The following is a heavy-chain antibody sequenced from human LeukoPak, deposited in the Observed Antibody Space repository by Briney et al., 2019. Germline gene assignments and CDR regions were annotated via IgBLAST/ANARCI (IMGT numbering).Heavy chain of an antibody. CDR1: GFSLNTARMG. D-gene: IGHD3-16*02. Sequence: ESGPTLVNPTETLTLTCTVSGFSGFSLNTARMGVSWIRQPPGKALEWLAHIFSNDEKSYRTSLKSRPTISKDPSKSQVVLTMTSMDPVDTATYYCARTDYDYVWGSYHPLDQWGQGTLVTVSS. V-gene: IGHV2-26*01. CDR3: ARTDYDYVWGSYHPLDQ. J-gene: IGHJ4*02. CDR2: IFSNDEK.